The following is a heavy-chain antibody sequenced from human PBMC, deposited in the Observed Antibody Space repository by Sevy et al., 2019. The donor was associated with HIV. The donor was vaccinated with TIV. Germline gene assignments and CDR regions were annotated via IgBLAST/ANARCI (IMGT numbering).Heavy chain of an antibody. D-gene: IGHD2-21*02. J-gene: IGHJ4*02. V-gene: IGHV1-69*10. CDR2: IIPRPGLA. CDR1: GGSLSNYG. Sequence: ASVKVSCKASGGSLSNYGINWVQQAAGQGLEWMGGIIPRPGLANYAQKFRDRATITADESTNTVYMEVRRLRFEDTGVYYSASVRPCGGDCYFFDSWGQGTLVTVSS. CDR3: ASVRPCGGDCYFFDS.